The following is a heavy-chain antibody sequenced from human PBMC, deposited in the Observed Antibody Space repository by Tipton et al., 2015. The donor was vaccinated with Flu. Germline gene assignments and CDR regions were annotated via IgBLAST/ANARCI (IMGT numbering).Heavy chain of an antibody. Sequence: QLVQSGGGLVQPGGSLRLSCAASGFTFSSYEMNWVRQAPGKGLEWVSYISSSDSPIYYADSVKGRCTISRDNAKNSLYLQMNSLRAEDTAVYYCARDQSGYYGSGSYSSDYWGQGTLVTVSS. D-gene: IGHD3-10*01. V-gene: IGHV3-48*03. J-gene: IGHJ4*02. CDR2: ISSSDSPI. CDR1: GFTFSSYE. CDR3: ARDQSGYYGSGSYSSDY.